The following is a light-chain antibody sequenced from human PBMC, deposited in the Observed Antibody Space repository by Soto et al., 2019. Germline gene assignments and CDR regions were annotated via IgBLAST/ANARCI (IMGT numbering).Light chain of an antibody. V-gene: IGKV1-39*01. CDR2: GAS. CDR3: QQNYSYPLT. J-gene: IGKJ4*01. Sequence: DMQMTLFPSSLSASVVDRVTITYLASQSISTYLTWYQQNPGQAPKLLISGASTLQSGVPSRFSGSGSGTDFTLTISSLQPDEFATYYCQQNYSYPLTFGGGTKVDI. CDR1: QSISTY.